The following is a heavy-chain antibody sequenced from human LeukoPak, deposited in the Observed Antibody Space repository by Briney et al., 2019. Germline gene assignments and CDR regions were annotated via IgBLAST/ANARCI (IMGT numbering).Heavy chain of an antibody. Sequence: PSETLSLTCAVYGGSFSGYYWSWIRQPPGKGLEWIGEINHSGSTNYNPSLKSRVTISVDTSKNQFSLKLSSVTAADTAVYYCARGSRGYDFWSGYYTNYYYGMDVWRQGTTVTVSS. CDR2: INHSGST. V-gene: IGHV4-34*01. J-gene: IGHJ6*02. CDR1: GGSFSGYY. D-gene: IGHD3-3*01. CDR3: ARGSRGYDFWSGYYTNYYYGMDV.